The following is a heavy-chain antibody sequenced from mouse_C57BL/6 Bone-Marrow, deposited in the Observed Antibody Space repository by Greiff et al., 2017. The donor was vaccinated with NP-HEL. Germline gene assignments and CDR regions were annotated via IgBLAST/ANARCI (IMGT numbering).Heavy chain of an antibody. CDR2: IDPSDSYT. V-gene: IGHV1-59*01. J-gene: IGHJ2*01. CDR1: GYTFTSYW. CDR3: ATITTGFDY. Sequence: QVQLKQPGAELVRPGTSVKLSCKASGYTFTSYWMHWVKQRPGQGLEWIGVIDPSDSYTNYNQKFKGKATLTVDTSSSTAYMLLSSLTSEDSAVYYCATITTGFDYWGQGTTLTVSS. D-gene: IGHD1-2*01.